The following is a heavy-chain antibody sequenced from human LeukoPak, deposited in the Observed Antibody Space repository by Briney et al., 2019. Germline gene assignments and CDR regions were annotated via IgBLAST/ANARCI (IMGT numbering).Heavy chain of an antibody. D-gene: IGHD2/OR15-2a*01. CDR3: AQAPFSPDAFDI. V-gene: IGHV4-34*01. CDR1: GGSFSGYY. Sequence: SETLSLTCAVYGGSFSGYYWSWIRQPPGKGLEWIGEINHSGSANYNTCLKSRVTISVDTSKTQSSLKLSSVTAAATAVYYCAQAPFSPDAFDIWGQGTMVTVSS. CDR2: INHSGSA. J-gene: IGHJ3*02.